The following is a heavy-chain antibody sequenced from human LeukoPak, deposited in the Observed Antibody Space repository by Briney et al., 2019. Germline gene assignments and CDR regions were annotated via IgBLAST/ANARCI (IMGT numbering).Heavy chain of an antibody. V-gene: IGHV4-31*03. J-gene: IGHJ4*02. CDR2: IYYSGST. Sequence: SETLSLTCTASGGSISSGGYYWSWIRQHPGKGLEWIGYIYYSGSTYYNPSLKSRVTISVDTSKNRFSLKLSSVTAADTAVYYCARERGGGSSSWFLDYWGQGTLVTVSS. D-gene: IGHD6-13*01. CDR3: ARERGGGSSSWFLDY. CDR1: GGSISSGGYY.